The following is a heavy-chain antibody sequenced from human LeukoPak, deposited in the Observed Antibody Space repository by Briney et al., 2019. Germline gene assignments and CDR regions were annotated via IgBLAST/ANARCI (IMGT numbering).Heavy chain of an antibody. Sequence: GRSLRLSCAASGFSFSNYGMHWVRQAPGKGLEWVALIWYDGSNKYYADSVKGRFTISRDNSKNTLYLQMNCLRAEDTAMYYCAREGLYDSSGYKDYWGQGTLVTVSS. D-gene: IGHD3-22*01. V-gene: IGHV3-33*01. CDR1: GFSFSNYG. CDR2: IWYDGSNK. CDR3: AREGLYDSSGYKDY. J-gene: IGHJ4*02.